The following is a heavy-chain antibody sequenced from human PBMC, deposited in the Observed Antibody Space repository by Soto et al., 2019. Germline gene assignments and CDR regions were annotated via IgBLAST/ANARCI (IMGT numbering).Heavy chain of an antibody. J-gene: IGHJ6*02. CDR3: ARDLESRDVLISSSANHGTQYYYYGMDV. CDR2: INPSGGST. Sequence: AASVKVSCKASGYTFTIYYMHWVRQAPGQGLEWMGIINPSGGSTSYAQKFQGWVTMTRDTSISTAYMELSRLRSDDTAVYYCARDLESRDVLISSSANHGTQYYYYGMDVWGQGTTVTVSS. V-gene: IGHV1-46*01. D-gene: IGHD6-13*01. CDR1: GYTFTIYY.